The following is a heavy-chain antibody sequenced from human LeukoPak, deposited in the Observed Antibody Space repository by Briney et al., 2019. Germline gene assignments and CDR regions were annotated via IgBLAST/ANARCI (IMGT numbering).Heavy chain of an antibody. V-gene: IGHV1-69*13. CDR2: IIPIFGTA. D-gene: IGHD5-24*01. CDR1: GGTFSSYA. CDR3: ARPTEEMATINSYFHY. J-gene: IGHJ4*02. Sequence: SVKVSCKASGGTFSSYAISWVRQAPGQGLEWMGGIIPIFGTANYAQKFQGRVTITADESTSTAYMELSSLRSEDTAVYYCARPTEEMATINSYFHYWGQGTLVTVSS.